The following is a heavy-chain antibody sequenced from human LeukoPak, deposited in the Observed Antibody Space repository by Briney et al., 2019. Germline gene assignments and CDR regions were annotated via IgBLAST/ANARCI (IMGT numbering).Heavy chain of an antibody. Sequence: ASVKVSCKASGYTFSGYYMHWVRQAPGQGLEWMGWINPKSGGTNEAQKFHDRVTMTRDTSIRTAYMEVSRLRSDDTAVYYCARELRYCGSGSYYYYYYYYMDVWGKGTTVTISS. V-gene: IGHV1-2*02. CDR2: INPKSGGT. D-gene: IGHD3-10*01. J-gene: IGHJ6*03. CDR3: ARELRYCGSGSYYYYYYYYMDV. CDR1: GYTFSGYY.